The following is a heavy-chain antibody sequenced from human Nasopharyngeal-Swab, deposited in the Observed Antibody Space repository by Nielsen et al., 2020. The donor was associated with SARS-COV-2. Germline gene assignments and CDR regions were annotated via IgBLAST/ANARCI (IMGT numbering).Heavy chain of an antibody. Sequence: GESLKISCAASGFTFSSYGMHWVRQAPGKGLERVAVIWYDGSNKYYADSVKGRFTISRDNSKNTLYLQMNSLRAEDTAVYYCARDRDLSLPDYWGQGTLVTVSS. CDR3: ARDRDLSLPDY. V-gene: IGHV3-33*01. CDR1: GFTFSSYG. J-gene: IGHJ4*02. CDR2: IWYDGSNK.